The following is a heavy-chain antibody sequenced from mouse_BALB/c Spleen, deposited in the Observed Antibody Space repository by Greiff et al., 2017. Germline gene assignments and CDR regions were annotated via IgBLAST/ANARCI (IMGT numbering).Heavy chain of an antibody. V-gene: IGHV3-6*02. J-gene: IGHJ2*01. CDR2: ISYDGSN. Sequence: EVKLQESGPGLVKPSQSLSLTCSVTGYSITSGYYWNWIRQFPGNKLEWMGYISYDGSNNYNPSLKNRISITRDTSKNQFFLKLNSVTTEHTATYYCARDGSPYYFDYWGQGTTLTVSS. CDR1: GYSITSGYY. D-gene: IGHD2-2*01. CDR3: ARDGSPYYFDY.